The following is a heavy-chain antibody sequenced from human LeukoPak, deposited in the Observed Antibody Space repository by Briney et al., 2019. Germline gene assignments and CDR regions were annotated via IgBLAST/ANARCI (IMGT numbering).Heavy chain of an antibody. V-gene: IGHV1-24*01. D-gene: IGHD1-1*01. CDR2: FDPEDGET. CDR1: GYTLTELS. J-gene: IGHJ4*02. Sequence: WASVTVSCKVSGYTLTELSMHWVRQAPGKGLEWMGGFDPEDGETIYAQKFQDRITVTTDTSTSTAYMELRSLVSDDTAVYYCARESHVERDDFWGQGTLITVSS. CDR3: ARESHVERDDF.